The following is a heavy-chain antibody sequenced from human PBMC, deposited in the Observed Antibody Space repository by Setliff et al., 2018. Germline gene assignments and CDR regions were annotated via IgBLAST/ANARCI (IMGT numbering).Heavy chain of an antibody. V-gene: IGHV1-24*01. J-gene: IGHJ3*02. Sequence: ASVKVSCKVSGYRLIEVSMHWVRQAPGKGLEWMGGFDPEDEETVYAQKFQGRVTMTEDTSTDTAYMELSSLRSDDTAVYYCARVLFHCSSTSCNLDAFDIWGQGTMVTVS. CDR2: FDPEDEET. D-gene: IGHD2-2*01. CDR1: GYRLIEVS. CDR3: ARVLFHCSSTSCNLDAFDI.